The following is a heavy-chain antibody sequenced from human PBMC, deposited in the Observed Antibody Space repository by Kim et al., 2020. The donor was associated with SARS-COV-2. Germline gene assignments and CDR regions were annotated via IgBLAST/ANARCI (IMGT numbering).Heavy chain of an antibody. CDR2: IWYDGSNK. Sequence: GGSLRLSCAASGFTFSSYGMHWVRQAPGKGLEWVAVIWYDGSNKYYADSVKGRFTISRDNSKNTLYLQMNSLRAEDTAVYYCAKEVDYGGNWGASDAFDIWGQGTMVTVSS. J-gene: IGHJ3*02. CDR3: AKEVDYGGNWGASDAFDI. CDR1: GFTFSSYG. V-gene: IGHV3-33*06. D-gene: IGHD4-17*01.